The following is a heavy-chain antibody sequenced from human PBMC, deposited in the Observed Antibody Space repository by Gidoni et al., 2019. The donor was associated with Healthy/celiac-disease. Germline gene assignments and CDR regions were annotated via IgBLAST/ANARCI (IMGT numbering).Heavy chain of an antibody. CDR1: GFTFSSYA. V-gene: IGHV3-23*01. CDR3: AIISITGMTNFDY. J-gene: IGHJ4*02. CDR2: ISGRGGST. D-gene: IGHD1-20*01. Sequence: EVQLLASGGGLVQPGGSLRLSCAASGFTFSSYAMRWVRQAPGKGLEWVSGISGRGGSTYYADSVKGRFTISRDNSKNTLYLQMNRLRAEDTAVYYCAIISITGMTNFDYWGQGTLVTVSS.